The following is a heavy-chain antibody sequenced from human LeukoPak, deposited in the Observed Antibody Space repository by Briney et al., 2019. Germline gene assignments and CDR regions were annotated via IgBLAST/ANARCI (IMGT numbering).Heavy chain of an antibody. D-gene: IGHD5-12*01. CDR3: ARVKNGNGYEFDY. J-gene: IGHJ4*02. CDR2: IGTAGDT. Sequence: GGSLRLSCAASGFTFSSYDMHWVRQATGKGLEWVSAIGTAGDTYYPGSVKGRFTISRENAKNSLYLQMNSLRAGDTAVYYCARVKNGNGYEFDYWGQGTQVTVFS. V-gene: IGHV3-13*01. CDR1: GFTFSSYD.